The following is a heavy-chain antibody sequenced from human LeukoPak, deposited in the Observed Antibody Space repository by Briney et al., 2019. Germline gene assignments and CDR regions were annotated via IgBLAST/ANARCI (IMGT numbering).Heavy chain of an antibody. CDR3: ARALNIVVVPAAPRGWLDP. Sequence: ASVKVSCKASGYTFTGYYMHWVRQAPGQGLEWMGWINPNSGGTNYAQKFQGRVTMTRDTSISTAYMELSRLRSDDTAVYYCARALNIVVVPAAPRGWLDPWGQGTLVTVSS. CDR2: INPNSGGT. CDR1: GYTFTGYY. J-gene: IGHJ5*02. D-gene: IGHD2-2*01. V-gene: IGHV1-2*02.